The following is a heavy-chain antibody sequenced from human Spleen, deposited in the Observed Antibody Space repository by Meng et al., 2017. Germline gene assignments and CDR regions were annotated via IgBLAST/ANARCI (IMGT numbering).Heavy chain of an antibody. V-gene: IGHV1-3*01. D-gene: IGHD6-13*01. Sequence: QVQLVQSGAEVKKPGASVKVSCKASGYTFTSNGLHWVRQAPGQRLEWMGWINAGNGDTKYSQIFQGRVTITRDTSASTAYMELSSLRSEDTAVYYCAREPAGGSADYWGQGTLVTVSS. CDR3: AREPAGGSADY. CDR2: INAGNGDT. CDR1: GYTFTSNG. J-gene: IGHJ4*02.